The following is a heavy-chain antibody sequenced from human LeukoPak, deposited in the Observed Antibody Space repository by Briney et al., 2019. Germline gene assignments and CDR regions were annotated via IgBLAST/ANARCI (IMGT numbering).Heavy chain of an antibody. CDR1: GFTLSNYG. J-gene: IGHJ6*02. Sequence: GRSLRLSCAASGFTLSNYGMHWLRQAPGEGLEWVAVISYDESDKYYADSVKGRFSIYRDNSKNTLYLQMNSLRPEDTAVDYCAKGVVAATNAAYYGMDVWGQGTTVTVSS. D-gene: IGHD2-15*01. CDR2: ISYDESDK. V-gene: IGHV3-30*18. CDR3: AKGVVAATNAAYYGMDV.